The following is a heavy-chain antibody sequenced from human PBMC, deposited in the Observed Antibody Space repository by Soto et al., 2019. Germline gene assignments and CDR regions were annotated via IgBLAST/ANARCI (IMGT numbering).Heavy chain of an antibody. CDR3: ARRYGGNFDY. Sequence: SETLSLTCTVSGGSIISYYWSWIRQPPGKGLEWIGYIYDSGSTNYNPSLKSRVTISVDTSKNQFSLKLTSVTAADTAVYYCARRYGGNFDYWGQGTLVTVSS. J-gene: IGHJ4*02. CDR2: IYDSGST. V-gene: IGHV4-59*01. D-gene: IGHD1-26*01. CDR1: GGSIISYY.